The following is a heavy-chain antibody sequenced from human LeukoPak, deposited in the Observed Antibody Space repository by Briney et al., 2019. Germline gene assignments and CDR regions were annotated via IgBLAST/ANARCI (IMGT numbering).Heavy chain of an antibody. V-gene: IGHV3-53*01. CDR2: IYSGGNT. CDR3: AKKAPELAFGAFDI. D-gene: IGHD3-16*01. Sequence: GGSLRLSCAASGFTVSSNYMSWVRQAPGKGLEWVSVIYSGGNTYYADSVKGRFTISRDNSKNTLYLQMNSLRAEDTAVYYCAKKAPELAFGAFDIWGQGTMVTVSS. J-gene: IGHJ3*02. CDR1: GFTVSSNY.